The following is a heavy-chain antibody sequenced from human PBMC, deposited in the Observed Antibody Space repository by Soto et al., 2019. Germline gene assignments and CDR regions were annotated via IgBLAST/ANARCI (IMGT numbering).Heavy chain of an antibody. Sequence: GGSLRLSCAASGFTFSSYAMHWVRQAPGKGLEWVAVISYDGSNKYYADSVKGRFAISRDNSKNTLYLQMNSLRAEDTAVYYCASSYCSSTSCYPHYYYYGMDVWGQGTTVTVSS. V-gene: IGHV3-30*09. CDR2: ISYDGSNK. D-gene: IGHD2-2*01. J-gene: IGHJ6*02. CDR3: ASSYCSSTSCYPHYYYYGMDV. CDR1: GFTFSSYA.